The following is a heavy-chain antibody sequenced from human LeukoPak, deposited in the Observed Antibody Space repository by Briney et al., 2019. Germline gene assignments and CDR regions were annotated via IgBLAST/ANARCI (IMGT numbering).Heavy chain of an antibody. CDR3: AKPPTSSCSGGSCAYYFDY. J-gene: IGHJ4*02. CDR1: GFTLSSYA. CDR2: ISGTGGST. Sequence: GGSLSLSCAASGFTLSSYAMSWVPQAPGKGLEWVSAISGTGGSTYYADSVKGRFTISRDNSKNTLYLQMNSLRAEDTAVYYCAKPPTSSCSGGSCAYYFDYWGQGTLVTVSS. V-gene: IGHV3-23*01. D-gene: IGHD2-15*01.